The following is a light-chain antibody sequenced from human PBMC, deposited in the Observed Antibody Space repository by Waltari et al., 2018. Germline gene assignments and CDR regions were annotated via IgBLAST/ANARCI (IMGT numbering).Light chain of an antibody. V-gene: IGLV1-40*01. CDR3: QSYDSSRSGWV. CDR1: SSTIGAGYD. Sequence: QSVLTQPPSVSGAPGQRVTISCPGSSSTIGAGYDVPWYQQLPGTAPKLLIYGNSNRPSGVPDRFSGSKSGTSASLAITGLQAEDEADYYCQSYDSSRSGWVFGGGTKLTVL. CDR2: GNS. J-gene: IGLJ3*02.